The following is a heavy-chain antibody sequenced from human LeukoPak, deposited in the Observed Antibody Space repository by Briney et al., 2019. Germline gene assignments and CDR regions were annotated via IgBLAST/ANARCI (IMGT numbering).Heavy chain of an antibody. D-gene: IGHD6-13*01. CDR3: AGDSSSWSLASVY. J-gene: IGHJ4*02. CDR1: GGSISSSY. CDR2: IYYSGST. V-gene: IGHV4-59*06. Sequence: SETLSLTCTVSGGSISSSYWSWIRQHPGKGLEWIGYIYYSGSTYYNPSLKSRVTISVDTSKNQFSLKLSSVTAADTAVYYCAGDSSSWSLASVYWGQGTLVTVSS.